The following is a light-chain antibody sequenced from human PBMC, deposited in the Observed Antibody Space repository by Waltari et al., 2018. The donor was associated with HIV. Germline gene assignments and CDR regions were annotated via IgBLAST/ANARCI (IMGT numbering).Light chain of an antibody. V-gene: IGKV3-20*01. CDR2: STS. CDR1: QSVNNNN. Sequence: IVLTQSPGTLSLSQGQRATLSCRASQSVNNNNLAWYQQKAGQSPRLLIYSTSTRATGIPDRFGGSGSGTDFTLTISRLEPEDFAVYYCQQYGSAPITFGQGTRLEIK. CDR3: QQYGSAPIT. J-gene: IGKJ5*01.